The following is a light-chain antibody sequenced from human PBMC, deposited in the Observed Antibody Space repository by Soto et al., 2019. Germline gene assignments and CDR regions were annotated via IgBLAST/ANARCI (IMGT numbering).Light chain of an antibody. CDR3: QQRWT. CDR2: WAS. CDR1: QSVLYSSNNKNY. J-gene: IGKJ3*01. V-gene: IGKV4-1*01. Sequence: DIVMTQSPDSLAVSLGERATINCKSSQSVLYSSNNKNYLAWYQQKPGQPPKLLIYWASTRESGVPDRFSGSGSGTDFTLTISSLQAEDVAVYYCQQRWTFGPGTKVDIK.